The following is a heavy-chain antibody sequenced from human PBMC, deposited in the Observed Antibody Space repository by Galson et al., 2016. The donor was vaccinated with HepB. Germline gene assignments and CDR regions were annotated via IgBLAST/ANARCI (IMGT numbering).Heavy chain of an antibody. CDR3: ARGGDWRLDY. Sequence: LTCAVYGDSVSSNKWWTWVRQPPGKGLEWIGEIHHRRSSNFNPSLKSRVTISVDKSKNQFSLRLNSVTAADTAVYFCARGGDWRLDYWGQGSLVTVSS. V-gene: IGHV4-4*01. D-gene: IGHD2-21*02. J-gene: IGHJ4*02. CDR1: GDSVSSNKW. CDR2: IHHRRSS.